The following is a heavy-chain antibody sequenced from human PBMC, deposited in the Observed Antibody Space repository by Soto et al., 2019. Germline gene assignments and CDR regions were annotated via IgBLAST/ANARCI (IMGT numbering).Heavy chain of an antibody. CDR3: ARVRGDYDFWSGYYLNWFDP. J-gene: IGHJ5*02. Sequence: TSETLSLTCTVSGGSISSGDYYWMWIRHPPGKGLEWIGYIYYSGSTYCNPSLKSRVTISVDTSKNQFSLKLSSVTAADTAVYYCARVRGDYDFWSGYYLNWFDPWGQGTLVTVSS. D-gene: IGHD3-3*01. CDR1: GGSISSGDYY. V-gene: IGHV4-30-4*01. CDR2: IYYSGST.